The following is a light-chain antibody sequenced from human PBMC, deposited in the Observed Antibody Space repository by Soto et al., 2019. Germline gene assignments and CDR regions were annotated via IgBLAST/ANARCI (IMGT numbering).Light chain of an antibody. CDR3: LHRSDWPPIT. J-gene: IGKJ5*01. V-gene: IGKV3-11*01. CDR2: DAS. Sequence: EIVLTQSPATLSFYPGGRATLSCRASHSVGNYLAWYQQKPGQAPRLLISDASNRATGVPARFSGSGSGTDFTLTISTLEPEDFAIYYCLHRSDWPPITFGQGTRPEIK. CDR1: HSVGNY.